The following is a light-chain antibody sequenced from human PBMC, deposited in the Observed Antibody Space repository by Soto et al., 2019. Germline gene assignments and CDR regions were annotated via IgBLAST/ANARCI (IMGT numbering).Light chain of an antibody. Sequence: EIVMTQSPATLSVSPGERATLSCRASQSVSNNLVWYQQKPGQAPRLLISGASTRATGIPARFSGSGSGTEFTLTISSLQSEDFSIYYCQQYNNWPRTFGQGTKVEIK. J-gene: IGKJ1*01. CDR2: GAS. CDR3: QQYNNWPRT. V-gene: IGKV3-15*01. CDR1: QSVSNN.